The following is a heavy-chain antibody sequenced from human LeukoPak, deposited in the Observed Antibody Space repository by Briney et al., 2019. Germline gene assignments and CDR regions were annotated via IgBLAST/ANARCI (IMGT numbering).Heavy chain of an antibody. CDR3: ARELYGGIAVGF. V-gene: IGHV4-39*07. J-gene: IGHJ4*02. D-gene: IGHD6-19*01. CDR2: IYYSGST. CDR1: GGSISSSSYY. Sequence: SETLSLTCTVSGGSISSSSYYWGWIRQPPGKGLEWIGSIYYSGSTYYNPSLKSRVTISVDTSKNQFSLKLSSVTAADTAVYYCARELYGGIAVGFWGQGTLVNVSS.